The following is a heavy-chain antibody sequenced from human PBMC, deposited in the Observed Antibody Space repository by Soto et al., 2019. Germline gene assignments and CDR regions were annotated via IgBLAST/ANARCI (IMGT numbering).Heavy chain of an antibody. D-gene: IGHD4-4*01. V-gene: IGHV3-23*01. CDR1: GFTFSSYA. CDR3: AKSAKYSNYGNFGY. Sequence: PGGSLRLSCAASGFTFSSYAMSWVRQAPGKGLEWVSAISDSGGTTYYADSVKGRITISRDNSKNTVYLELNSLRTEDTAVYYCAKSAKYSNYGNFGYWGQGTLVTVSS. J-gene: IGHJ4*02. CDR2: ISDSGGTT.